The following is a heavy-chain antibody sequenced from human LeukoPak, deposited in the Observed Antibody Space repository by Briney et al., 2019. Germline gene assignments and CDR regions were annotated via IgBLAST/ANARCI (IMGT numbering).Heavy chain of an antibody. J-gene: IGHJ5*02. CDR1: GFTFSSYA. CDR3: AKPQVLPPKWFDP. CDR2: ISGSGGTT. Sequence: GGSLRLSCAASGFTFSSYAMSWVRQAPGRGLEWVSAISGSGGTTYYADSVKGRFTISRDNSKNTLYLQMYSLRAEDTAVYYCAKPQVLPPKWFDPWGQGTLVTVSS. V-gene: IGHV3-23*01.